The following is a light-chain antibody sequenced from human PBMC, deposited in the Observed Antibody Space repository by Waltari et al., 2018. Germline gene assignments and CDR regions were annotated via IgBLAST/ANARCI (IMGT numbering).Light chain of an antibody. Sequence: DIVMTQTPLSLPINPGEPASISCRSRQSLLHSNGNTYLHWYLQKPGQSPQLLIYGGSNRASGVPDRFSGSGSGTDFTLKISKVEAEDVGVYYCVQAIAFPMYSFGQGTKVEIK. CDR3: VQAIAFPMYS. V-gene: IGKV2-40*01. CDR1: QSLLHSNGNTY. CDR2: GGS. J-gene: IGKJ2*03.